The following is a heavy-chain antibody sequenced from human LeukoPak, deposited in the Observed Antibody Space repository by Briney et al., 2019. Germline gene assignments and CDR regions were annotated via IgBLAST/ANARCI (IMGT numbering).Heavy chain of an antibody. CDR3: AKDPYLGYCSSTSCLNWFDP. V-gene: IGHV3-30*02. D-gene: IGHD2-2*01. CDR1: GFTFSSYG. J-gene: IGHJ5*02. Sequence: GGSLRLSCAASGFTFSSYGMHWVRQAPGKRLEWVAFIRYDGSNKYYADSVKGRFTISRDNSKNTLYLQMNSLRAEDTAVYYCAKDPYLGYCSSTSCLNWFDPWGQGTLVTVSS. CDR2: IRYDGSNK.